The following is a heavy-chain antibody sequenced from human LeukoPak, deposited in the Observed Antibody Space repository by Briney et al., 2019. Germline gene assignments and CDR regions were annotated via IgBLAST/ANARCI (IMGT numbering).Heavy chain of an antibody. Sequence: SETLSLTCTVSGGSISSYYWSWIRQPPGKGLEWIGYIYYSGSTNYNPSLKSRVTISVDTSKNQFSLKLSCVTAADTAVYYCARVITFGGVIVPDAFDIWGQGTMVTVSS. CDR1: GGSISSYY. D-gene: IGHD3-16*02. CDR3: ARVITFGGVIVPDAFDI. V-gene: IGHV4-59*01. J-gene: IGHJ3*02. CDR2: IYYSGST.